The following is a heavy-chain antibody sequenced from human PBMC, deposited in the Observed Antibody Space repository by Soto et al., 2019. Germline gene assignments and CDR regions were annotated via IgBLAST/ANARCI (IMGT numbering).Heavy chain of an antibody. CDR3: ARFYDYIWGSYRQDAFDI. CDR2: IYYSGST. J-gene: IGHJ3*02. D-gene: IGHD3-16*02. CDR1: CGYISSSIYY. Sequence: SETLSLTCTVSCGYISSSIYYWGCIRQPPGKGLEWIGSIYYSGSTYYNPSLKSRVTISVDTSKNQFSLKLSSVTAADTAVYYCARFYDYIWGSYRQDAFDIWGQGTMVTVSS. V-gene: IGHV4-39*01.